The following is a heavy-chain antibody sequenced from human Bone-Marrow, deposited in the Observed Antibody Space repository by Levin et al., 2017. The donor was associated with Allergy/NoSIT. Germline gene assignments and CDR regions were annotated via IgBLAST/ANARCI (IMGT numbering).Heavy chain of an antibody. J-gene: IGHJ4*02. Sequence: PGGSLRLSCAASGFTVSGKYMSWVRQGPGKGLEWVSIIYSDDTTYYANSVKGRLIISRDNSKNRVYLQMNSLRAEDTAVYHWASRPSHSRYDYWGQGAQVTVSS. CDR3: ASRPSHSRYDY. CDR1: GFTVSGKY. V-gene: IGHV3-66*01. CDR2: IYSDDTT. D-gene: IGHD6-13*01.